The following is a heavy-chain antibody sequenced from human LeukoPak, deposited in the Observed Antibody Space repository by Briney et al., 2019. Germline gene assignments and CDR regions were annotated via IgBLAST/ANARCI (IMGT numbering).Heavy chain of an antibody. J-gene: IGHJ4*02. CDR1: GYTLTELS. CDR3: ATGSGNYYDSSGYLPFDY. V-gene: IGHV1-24*01. CDR2: FDPEDGET. D-gene: IGHD3-22*01. Sequence: ASVNVSCPVSGYTLTELSMHWVRQAPGKGLAWMGGFDPEDGETIYAQKFQGRVTMTEDTSTETVYMELSSLRSEDTAVYYCATGSGNYYDSSGYLPFDYWGQGTLVTVSS.